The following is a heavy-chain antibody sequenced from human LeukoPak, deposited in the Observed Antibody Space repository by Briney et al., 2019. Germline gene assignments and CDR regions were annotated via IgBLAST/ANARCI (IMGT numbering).Heavy chain of an antibody. D-gene: IGHD2-2*01. CDR2: INHSGST. CDR1: GGSFSGYY. V-gene: IGHV4-34*01. Sequence: TSETLSLTCAVYGGSFSGYYWSWIRQPPGKGLEWIGEINHSGSTNYNPSLKSRVTISVDTSKNQFSLKLSSVTAADTAVYYCARGGRGKFCSSTSCPNQIDYWGQGTLVTVS. J-gene: IGHJ4*02. CDR3: ARGGRGKFCSSTSCPNQIDY.